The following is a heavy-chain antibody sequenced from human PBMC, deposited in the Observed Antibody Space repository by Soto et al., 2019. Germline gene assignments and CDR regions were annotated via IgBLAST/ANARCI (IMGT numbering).Heavy chain of an antibody. CDR2: ISWDGGST. Sequence: PGGSLRLSCVASGFTFEDYTMHWVRQAPGKGLEWVSLISWDGGSTYYADSVKGRFTISRDNSKNSLYLQMNSLRTEDSALYYCAKDIYFGSGSFYPTFDSWGQGTLVTVSS. CDR3: AKDIYFGSGSFYPTFDS. D-gene: IGHD3-10*01. V-gene: IGHV3-43*01. J-gene: IGHJ4*02. CDR1: GFTFEDYT.